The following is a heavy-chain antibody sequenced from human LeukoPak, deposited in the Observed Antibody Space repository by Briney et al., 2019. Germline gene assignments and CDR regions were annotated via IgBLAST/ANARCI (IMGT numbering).Heavy chain of an antibody. CDR1: GYTFTSYY. CDR3: ARDPPYYDFWSGYYRPYYFDY. J-gene: IGHJ4*02. V-gene: IGHV1-46*01. D-gene: IGHD3-3*01. CDR2: INPSGGST. Sequence: ASVKVSCKASGYTFTSYYMHWVRQAPGQGLEWMGIINPSGGSTSYAQKLQGRVTMTTDTSTSTAYMELRSLRSDDTAVYYCARDPPYYDFWSGYYRPYYFDYWGQGTLVTVSS.